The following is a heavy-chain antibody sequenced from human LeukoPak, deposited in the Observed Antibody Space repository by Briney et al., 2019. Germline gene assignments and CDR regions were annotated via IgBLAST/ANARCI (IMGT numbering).Heavy chain of an antibody. Sequence: SETLSLTCTVSGDSISSHYWSWIRQPPGKGLEWIGNIYYSGSSNYNPSLKSRVTISVDTSKNQFSLKLSSVTAADTAVYYCATMSIEGRSFDFWGQGTLVTVSS. CDR1: GDSISSHY. J-gene: IGHJ4*02. D-gene: IGHD6-6*01. V-gene: IGHV4-59*11. CDR3: ATMSIEGRSFDF. CDR2: IYYSGSS.